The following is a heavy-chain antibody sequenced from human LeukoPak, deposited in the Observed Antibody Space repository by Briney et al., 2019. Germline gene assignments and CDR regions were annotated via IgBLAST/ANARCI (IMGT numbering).Heavy chain of an antibody. CDR3: TRDAYNFNDFDY. CDR2: IWYDGSNK. V-gene: IGHV3-33*01. J-gene: IGHJ4*02. CDR1: GFTFSSYG. Sequence: GGSLRLSCAASGFTFSSYGMHWVRQAPGKGLEWVAVIWYDGSNKYYADSVKGRFTISRDNSKNTLYLQIDSLRAEDTAIYYCTRDAYNFNDFDYWGQGTLVTVSS. D-gene: IGHD5-24*01.